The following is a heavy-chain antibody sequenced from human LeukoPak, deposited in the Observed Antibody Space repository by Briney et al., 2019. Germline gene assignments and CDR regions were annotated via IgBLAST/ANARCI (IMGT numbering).Heavy chain of an antibody. Sequence: GAAVKVSCKASGYTFTRYYIHEVRQAPGQGLEWMGVIYPSGGGTSYPQKFQGRVTMTRDTSTSTVYMELSSLRSDDTAVYYCARELVGGYFDYWGQGTLVTVSS. CDR3: ARELVGGYFDY. V-gene: IGHV1-46*01. CDR2: IYPSGGGT. D-gene: IGHD1-26*01. CDR1: GYTFTRYY. J-gene: IGHJ4*02.